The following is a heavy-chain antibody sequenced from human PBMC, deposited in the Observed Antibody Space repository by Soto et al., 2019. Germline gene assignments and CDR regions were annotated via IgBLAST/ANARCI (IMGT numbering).Heavy chain of an antibody. CDR2: INPNSGGT. V-gene: IGHV1-2*02. J-gene: IGHJ4*02. CDR3: AREPATAKPEGVDF. D-gene: IGHD1-1*01. CDR1: GGTFSSYA. Sequence: ASVKVSCKASGGTFSSYAISWVRQAPGQGLEWMGWINPNSGGTKYAPKFQGGVTMTRDTSITTAYMELSRLRSGDTAVYYCAREPATAKPEGVDFWGQGTLVTAPQ.